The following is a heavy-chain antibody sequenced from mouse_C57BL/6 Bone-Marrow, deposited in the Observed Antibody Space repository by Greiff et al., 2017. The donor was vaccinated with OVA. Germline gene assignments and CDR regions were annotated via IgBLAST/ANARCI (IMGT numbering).Heavy chain of an antibody. V-gene: IGHV14-2*01. CDR3: ARAFDGYYWWYFDV. CDR2: IDPDDGET. D-gene: IGHD2-3*01. J-gene: IGHJ1*03. Sequence: EVKLMESGAELVKPGASVKLSCTASGFNIKDYYMHWVKQRTEQGLEWIGRIDPDDGETKYAPKFQGKATITADTSSNTAYLQHSSLTSEDTAVYYCARAFDGYYWWYFDVWGTGTTVTVSS. CDR1: GFNIKDYY.